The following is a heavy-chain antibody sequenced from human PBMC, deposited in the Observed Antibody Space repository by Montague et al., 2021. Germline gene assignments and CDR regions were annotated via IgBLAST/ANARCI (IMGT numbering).Heavy chain of an antibody. CDR3: AREWGAFDS. CDR2: IYYNGNT. D-gene: IGHD3-16*01. CDR1: GGAISSFY. Sequence: SETLSLTCTVSGGAISSFYWHWIRHSPGKGLEWIGEIYYNGNTKYDPSLKSRVTMSVDTSKNQFSLRLSSVTVADTAVCYCAREWGAFDSWGQGTLVTVSS. V-gene: IGHV4-59*01. J-gene: IGHJ4*02.